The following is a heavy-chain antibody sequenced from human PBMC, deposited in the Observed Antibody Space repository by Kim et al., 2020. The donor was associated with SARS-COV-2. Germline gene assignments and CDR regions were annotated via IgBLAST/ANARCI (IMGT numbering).Heavy chain of an antibody. CDR1: GGTFSSYA. CDR3: ARRVGGATRDDAFDI. Sequence: SVKVSCKASGGTFSSYAISWVRQAPGQGLEWMGRIIPIFGTANYAQKFQGRVTITADESTSTAYMELSSLRSEDTAVYYCARRVGGATRDDAFDIWGQGTMVTVSS. CDR2: IIPIFGTA. V-gene: IGHV1-69*13. D-gene: IGHD1-26*01. J-gene: IGHJ3*02.